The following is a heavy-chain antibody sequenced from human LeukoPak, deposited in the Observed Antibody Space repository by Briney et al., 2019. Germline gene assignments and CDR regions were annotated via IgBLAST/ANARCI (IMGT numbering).Heavy chain of an antibody. Sequence: SVKVSCKASGGTFSSYAISWVRQAPGQGLEWMGGIIPIFGTANYAQKFQGRVTITADKSTSTAYMELSSLRSEDTAVYYCAREPVDTAMVPTGMDVWGQGTTVTVSS. CDR1: GGTFSSYA. V-gene: IGHV1-69*06. CDR3: AREPVDTAMVPTGMDV. CDR2: IIPIFGTA. J-gene: IGHJ6*02. D-gene: IGHD5-18*01.